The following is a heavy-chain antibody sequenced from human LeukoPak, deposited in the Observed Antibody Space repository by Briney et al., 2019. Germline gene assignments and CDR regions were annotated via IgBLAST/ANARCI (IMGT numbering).Heavy chain of an antibody. V-gene: IGHV3-20*01. CDR2: INWNGGST. Sequence: PGGSLRLSCAASGFTLDDYGMSWVRQARGKGLEWVSGINWNGGSTGYADSVKGRFTISRDNAKNSLYLQMNSLRAEDTALYRCARDHRVVVAASKVHWFDPWGQGTLVTVSS. CDR1: GFTLDDYG. J-gene: IGHJ5*02. D-gene: IGHD2-15*01. CDR3: ARDHRVVVAASKVHWFDP.